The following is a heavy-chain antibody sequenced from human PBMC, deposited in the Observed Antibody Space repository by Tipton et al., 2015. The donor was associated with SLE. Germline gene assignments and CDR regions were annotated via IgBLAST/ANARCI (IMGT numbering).Heavy chain of an antibody. CDR2: ISDSGNT. D-gene: IGHD3-16*01. CDR3: ARGQDMITFGGIHRH. Sequence: TLSLTCTVSGASVSSHYWNWIRQPPGKGLEWIGYISDSGNTIDNPSLKSRLTISVDTSKNQFSLKLNSVTAADTAVYYCARGQDMITFGGIHRHWGQGTLVTVSS. CDR1: GASVSSHY. V-gene: IGHV4-59*02. J-gene: IGHJ4*02.